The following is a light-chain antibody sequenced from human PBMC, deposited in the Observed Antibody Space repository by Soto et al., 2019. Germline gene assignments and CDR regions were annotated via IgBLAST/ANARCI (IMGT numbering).Light chain of an antibody. CDR3: CSYTSSTTVV. J-gene: IGLJ2*01. Sequence: QSVLTQPASVSGSPGQSITISCTGTSSDVGGYNYVSWYQQHPGKAPKLMIYDVSNRPSGDSNRFSGSKSGNTASLTISGLQAEDEADFYCCSYTSSTTVVFGGGTQLTVL. CDR1: SSDVGGYNY. V-gene: IGLV2-14*01. CDR2: DVS.